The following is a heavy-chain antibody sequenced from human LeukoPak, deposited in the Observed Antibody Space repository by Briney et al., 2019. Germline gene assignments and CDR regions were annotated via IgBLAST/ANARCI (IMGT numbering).Heavy chain of an antibody. CDR2: IYYSGST. CDR1: GGSISSGDYY. J-gene: IGHJ1*01. D-gene: IGHD3-22*01. V-gene: IGHV4-30-4*01. CDR3: ARVVVITMTEYFQH. Sequence: PSETLSLTCTVSGGSISSGDYYWSWIRQPPGKGLEWIGYIYYSGSTYYNPSLKSRVTISVDTSKNQFSLKLSSVTAADTAVYYCARVVVITMTEYFQHWGQGTLVTVSS.